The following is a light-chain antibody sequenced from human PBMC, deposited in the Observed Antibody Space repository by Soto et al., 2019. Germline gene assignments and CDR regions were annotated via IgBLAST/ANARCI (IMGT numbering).Light chain of an antibody. V-gene: IGKV3-11*01. CDR3: QERTSWPPRT. CDR1: QSVSSS. J-gene: IGKJ1*01. CDR2: GAA. Sequence: EIVLTQSPATLSLSPGERATLSCRASQSVSSSLACYQHKPGQAAPLLMYGAATRATGIIDRFSGSGSATDLTLPIISLEPEDFAVYYCQERTSWPPRTFGQGTKVDI.